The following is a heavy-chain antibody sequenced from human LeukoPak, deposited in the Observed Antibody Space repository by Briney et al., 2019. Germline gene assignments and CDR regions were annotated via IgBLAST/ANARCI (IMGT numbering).Heavy chain of an antibody. V-gene: IGHV4-39*07. Sequence: SETLSLTCTVSGGSISSSSYYWGWIRQPPGKGLDWIGSIYYSGSTNYNPSLKSRVTMSGDTSKNQFSLRLSSVTAADTAVYYCARYRKGAYSYDYWGQGTLVTVSS. CDR2: IYYSGST. CDR1: GGSISSSSYY. CDR3: ARYRKGAYSYDY. J-gene: IGHJ4*02. D-gene: IGHD5-18*01.